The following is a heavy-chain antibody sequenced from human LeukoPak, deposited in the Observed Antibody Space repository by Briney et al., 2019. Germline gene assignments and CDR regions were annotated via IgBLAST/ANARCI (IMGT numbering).Heavy chain of an antibody. CDR3: ARDRGSGSEYFDY. D-gene: IGHD3-3*01. V-gene: IGHV3-66*01. J-gene: IGHJ4*02. CDR2: IYSGGST. CDR1: GFTFDDYG. Sequence: GGSLRLSCAASGFTFDDYGMSWVRQAPGKGLEWVSVIYSGGSTYYADSVKGRFTISRDNSKNTLYLQMNSLRAEDTAVYYCARDRGSGSEYFDYWGQGTLVTVSS.